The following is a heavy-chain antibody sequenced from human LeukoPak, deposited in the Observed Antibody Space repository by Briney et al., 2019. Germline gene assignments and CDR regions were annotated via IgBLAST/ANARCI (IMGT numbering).Heavy chain of an antibody. CDR1: GGSFSGYY. D-gene: IGHD6-13*01. J-gene: IGHJ4*02. CDR2: INHSGST. V-gene: IGHV4-34*01. CDR3: ARGAVYSSSWYEDYFDY. Sequence: SETLSLTCAVYGGSFSGYYWSRIRQPPGKGLEWIGEINHSGSTNYNPSLKSRVTISVDTSKNQFSLKLSSVTAADTAVYYCARGAVYSSSWYEDYFDYWGQGTLVTVSS.